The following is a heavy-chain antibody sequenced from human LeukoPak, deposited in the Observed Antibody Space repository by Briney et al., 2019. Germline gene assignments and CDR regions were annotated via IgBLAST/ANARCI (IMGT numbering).Heavy chain of an antibody. CDR2: ISTRGSMI. Sequence: PGGSLRLSCAASGFTFSSFEMHWVHQAPGKGLEWVSYISTRGSMIYYADSVKGRFTISRDNAKNSLYLQMNSLKAQDTALYYCARPSTGWSAFDVWGQGTMVTVSS. D-gene: IGHD6-19*01. V-gene: IGHV3-48*03. CDR3: ARPSTGWSAFDV. CDR1: GFTFSSFE. J-gene: IGHJ3*01.